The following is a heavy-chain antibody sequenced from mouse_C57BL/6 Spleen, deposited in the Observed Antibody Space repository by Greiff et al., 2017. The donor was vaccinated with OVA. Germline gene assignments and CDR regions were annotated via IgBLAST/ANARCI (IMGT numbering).Heavy chain of an antibody. D-gene: IGHD4-1*01. Sequence: EVQLVESGGGLVNPGGSLKLSCAASGFTFSSYAMSWVRQTPEKRLEWVATISDGGSYTYYPDNVKGRFTISRDNAKNNLYLQMSHLKSEDTAMYYCARTGHFDYWGQGTTLTVSS. CDR1: GFTFSSYA. J-gene: IGHJ2*01. V-gene: IGHV5-4*01. CDR2: ISDGGSYT. CDR3: ARTGHFDY.